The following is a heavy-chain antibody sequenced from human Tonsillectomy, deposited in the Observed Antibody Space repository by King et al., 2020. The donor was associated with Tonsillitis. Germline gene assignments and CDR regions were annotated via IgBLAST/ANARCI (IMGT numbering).Heavy chain of an antibody. V-gene: IGHV3-33*05. CDR2: ISHYGSKE. CDR1: GFPFKRYG. D-gene: IGHD5-12*01. CDR3: ARDGGYPPSRFDI. J-gene: IGHJ3*02. Sequence: VQLVESGGGVVQAGRSLRLACAASGFPFKRYGMHWVRQVSGKGLEWVAAISHYGSKEYYADSVRGRFTISRDNSKSTLFLQMDTLRAEDTAVYYCARDGGYPPSRFDIWGQGTTVTVSS.